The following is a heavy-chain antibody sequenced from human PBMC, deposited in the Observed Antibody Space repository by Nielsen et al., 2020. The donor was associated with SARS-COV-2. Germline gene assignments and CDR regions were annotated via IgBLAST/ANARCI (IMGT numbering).Heavy chain of an antibody. V-gene: IGHV4-34*01. J-gene: IGHJ6*02. CDR2: INHSGST. Sequence: SETLSLTCAVYGGSFSGYHWSWIRQPPGKGLEWIGEINHSGSTNYNPSLKSRVTISVDTSKNQFSLKLSSVTAADTAVYYCARGRASPLEWLLYGPRQYGMDVWGQGTTVTVSS. D-gene: IGHD3-3*01. CDR1: GGSFSGYH. CDR3: ARGRASPLEWLLYGPRQYGMDV.